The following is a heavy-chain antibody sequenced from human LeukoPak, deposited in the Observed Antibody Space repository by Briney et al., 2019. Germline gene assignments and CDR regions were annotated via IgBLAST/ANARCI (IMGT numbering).Heavy chain of an antibody. Sequence: ASVKVSCKASGYTFTGYYIHWVRQAPGQGLEWMGWINPNSGGTNYAQKFQGRVTMTRDTSISTAYMELSRLRSDDTAVYYCAREGYYDSSGYGVGDYWGQGTLVTVSS. V-gene: IGHV1-2*02. CDR3: AREGYYDSSGYGVGDY. CDR2: INPNSGGT. D-gene: IGHD3-22*01. J-gene: IGHJ4*02. CDR1: GYTFTGYY.